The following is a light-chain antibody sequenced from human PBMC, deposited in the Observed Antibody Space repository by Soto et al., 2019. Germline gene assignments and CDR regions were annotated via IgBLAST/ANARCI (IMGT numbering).Light chain of an antibody. V-gene: IGLV2-14*01. CDR3: SSYTSSSTSTV. Sequence: QAVVTQPASVSGSPGQSITISCTGTSSDVGGYNYVSWYQQHPGKAPKLMIYDVSNRPSGVSNRFSGSKSGNTASLTISGLQAEDEADYYCSSYTSSSTSTVFGTGTKVTVL. J-gene: IGLJ1*01. CDR2: DVS. CDR1: SSDVGGYNY.